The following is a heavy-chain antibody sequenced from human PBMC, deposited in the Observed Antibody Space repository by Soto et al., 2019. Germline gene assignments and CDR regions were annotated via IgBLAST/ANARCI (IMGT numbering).Heavy chain of an antibody. CDR2: IDIGGNT. CDR3: ARGRGSTGYLGREHYFDY. Sequence: EVQVVESGGGLVQPGGSLRLSCAASGFSVTNNSMNWVRQAPGKGLEWVSIIDIGGNTYYADSVKDRFTISRDNSRNTRYLHMDSLRAEDTAVYYCARGRGSTGYLGREHYFDYWGQGTLVTVSP. D-gene: IGHD2-2*01. V-gene: IGHV3-66*01. CDR1: GFSVTNNS. J-gene: IGHJ4*02.